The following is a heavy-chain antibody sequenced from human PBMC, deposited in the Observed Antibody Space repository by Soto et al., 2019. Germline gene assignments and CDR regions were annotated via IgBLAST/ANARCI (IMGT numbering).Heavy chain of an antibody. V-gene: IGHV4-59*08. D-gene: IGHD6-25*01. J-gene: IGHJ4*02. CDR1: GGSFSTYY. Sequence: SETLSLTCTVSGGSFSTYYWTWIRQPPGKGLEWVGFVYYSGNTNYNPSLKSRVTISVDTSKNQFSLRLSSVTAADTAMYYCARRKTRPEAFDYWGQGALVTDSS. CDR3: ARRKTRPEAFDY. CDR2: VYYSGNT.